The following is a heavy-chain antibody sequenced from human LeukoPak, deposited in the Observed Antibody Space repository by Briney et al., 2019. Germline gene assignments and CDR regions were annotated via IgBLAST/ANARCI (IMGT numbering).Heavy chain of an antibody. CDR3: ARDGRVLGSTTPGPFDY. D-gene: IGHD1-1*01. J-gene: IGHJ4*02. Sequence: GGSLRLSCAASGXTFSSYGMHWVRQAPGKGLEWLAVIWYDGTNRYYVGSVKGRFIISRDNSENTLYLQMNNLGVADTAVYYCARDGRVLGSTTPGPFDYWGQGTLVTVSS. V-gene: IGHV3-33*01. CDR1: GXTFSSYG. CDR2: IWYDGTNR.